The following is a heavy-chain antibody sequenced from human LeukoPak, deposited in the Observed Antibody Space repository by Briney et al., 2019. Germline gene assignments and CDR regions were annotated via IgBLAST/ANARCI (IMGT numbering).Heavy chain of an antibody. CDR3: AKEGRWGITMIVVVTPY. J-gene: IGHJ4*02. Sequence: GGSLRLSCAASGFTFSSYAMSWVRQAPGKGLEWVSAISGGGGSTYYADSVKGRFTISRDNSKNTLYLQMNSLRAEDTAVYYCAKEGRWGITMIVVVTPYWGQGTLVTVSS. CDR2: ISGGGGST. V-gene: IGHV3-23*01. D-gene: IGHD3-22*01. CDR1: GFTFSSYA.